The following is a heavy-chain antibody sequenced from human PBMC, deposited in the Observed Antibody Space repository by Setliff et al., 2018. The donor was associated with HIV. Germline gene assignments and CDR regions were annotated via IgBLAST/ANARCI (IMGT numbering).Heavy chain of an antibody. J-gene: IGHJ4*01. V-gene: IGHV6-1*01. Sequence: SPTLTLPCAISGDSVSSNSAAWNWIRQSPSRGLEWLGRTYYRSKWYNDYAVSVKSRITINPDTSKNQFSLQLNSVTPEDTAVYYCASSRRLRSSVYYFDYWCHGTLVTVSS. CDR2: TYYRSKWYN. D-gene: IGHD5-12*01. CDR1: GDSVSSNSAA. CDR3: ASSRRLRSSVYYFDY.